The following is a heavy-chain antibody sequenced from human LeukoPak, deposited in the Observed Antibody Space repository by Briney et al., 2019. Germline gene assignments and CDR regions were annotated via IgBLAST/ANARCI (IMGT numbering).Heavy chain of an antibody. Sequence: SETLSLTCTVSGGSISSGSYYWSWIRQPAGKGLEWIGRIYTSGSTNYNPSLKSRVTISVDTSKNQFSPKLSSVTAADTAVYYCARLGEDDSSGYYQGGWFDPWGQGTLVTVSS. CDR3: ARLGEDDSSGYYQGGWFDP. J-gene: IGHJ5*02. V-gene: IGHV4-61*02. D-gene: IGHD3-22*01. CDR2: IYTSGST. CDR1: GGSISSGSYY.